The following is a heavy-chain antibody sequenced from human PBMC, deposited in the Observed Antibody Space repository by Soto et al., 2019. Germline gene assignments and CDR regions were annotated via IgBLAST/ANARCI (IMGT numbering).Heavy chain of an antibody. D-gene: IGHD3-22*01. CDR2: INAGNGNT. CDR3: ARFHDSSGYFDY. Sequence: SVKGSCKASGYTFTSYAMHWGRQAPGQRLEWMGWINAGNGNTKYSQKFQGRVTITRDTSASTAYMELSSLRSEDTAVYYCARFHDSSGYFDYWGQGTLVTVSS. J-gene: IGHJ4*02. CDR1: GYTFTSYA. V-gene: IGHV1-3*01.